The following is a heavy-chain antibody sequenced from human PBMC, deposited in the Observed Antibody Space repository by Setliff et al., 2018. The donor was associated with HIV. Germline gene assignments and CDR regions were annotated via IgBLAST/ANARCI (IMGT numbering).Heavy chain of an antibody. J-gene: IGHJ4*02. Sequence: ASVKVSCKASGYTFTNYDIYWVRQASGQGLEWMGWMNPNSGDTGFAQSFQGRVTITRNTSISTAYMELRSLRSEDTAVYYCARVKRTSAYDYWGQGTLVTVLL. CDR2: MNPNSGDT. D-gene: IGHD2-2*01. CDR1: GYTFTNYD. V-gene: IGHV1-8*03. CDR3: ARVKRTSAYDY.